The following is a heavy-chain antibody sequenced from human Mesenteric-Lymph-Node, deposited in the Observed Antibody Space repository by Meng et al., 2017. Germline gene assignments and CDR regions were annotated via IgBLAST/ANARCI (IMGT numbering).Heavy chain of an antibody. CDR2: INHRGST. CDR1: GGSSGCIGGY. D-gene: IGHD3-10*01. Sequence: LEPLKTLSLTCAVSGGSSGCIGGYWCRFSQHPGKGGEESGAINHRGSTSYNPSLLRRVVMFVDTSKNQLSLMLTSVMAADTAVYYCARRGGGSGRDCWGQGTLVTVSS. J-gene: IGHJ4*02. CDR3: ARRGGGSGRDC. V-gene: IGHV4-39*01.